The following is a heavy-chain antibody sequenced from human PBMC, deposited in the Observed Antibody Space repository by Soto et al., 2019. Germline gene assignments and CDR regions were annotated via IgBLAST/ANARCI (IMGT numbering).Heavy chain of an antibody. CDR3: ARTRIAARPGKVDY. CDR1: GFTFSSYS. CDR2: ISSSSSYI. V-gene: IGHV3-21*01. J-gene: IGHJ4*02. Sequence: EVQLVESGGGLVKPGGSLRLSCVASGFTFSSYSMNWVRQAPGKGLEWVSSISSSSSYIYYADSVKGRFTISRDNAKNSLYLQMNSLRAEDTAVYYCARTRIAARPGKVDYWGQGTLVTVSS. D-gene: IGHD6-6*01.